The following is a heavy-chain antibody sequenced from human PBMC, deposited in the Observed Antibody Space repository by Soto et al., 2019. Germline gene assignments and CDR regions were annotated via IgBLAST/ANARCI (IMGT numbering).Heavy chain of an antibody. J-gene: IGHJ4*02. D-gene: IGHD6-19*01. V-gene: IGHV4-39*01. CDR1: GGSISSSSYY. CDR3: ASSVWVDSSGWYVLDY. CDR2: IYYSGST. Sequence: SETLSLTCTVSGGSISSSSYYWGWIRQPPGKGLEWIGSIYYSGSTYYNPSLKSRVTISVDTSKNQFSLKLSSVTAADTAVYYCASSVWVDSSGWYVLDYWGQGTLVTVSS.